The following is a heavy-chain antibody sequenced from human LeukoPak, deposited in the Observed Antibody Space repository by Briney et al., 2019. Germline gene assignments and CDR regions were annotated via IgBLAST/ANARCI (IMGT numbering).Heavy chain of an antibody. CDR2: IIPIFGTV. D-gene: IGHD3-22*01. CDR1: GGTFSNYA. J-gene: IGHJ3*02. V-gene: IGHV1-69*13. CDR3: ARDGHRRYYYDSSGREDAFDI. Sequence: GASVKVSCKASGGTFSNYAISWVRQAPGQGLEWMGGIIPIFGTVNYAQKFQGRVTITADESTSTAYMELRSLRSDDTAVYYCARDGHRRYYYDSSGREDAFDIWGQGTMVTVSS.